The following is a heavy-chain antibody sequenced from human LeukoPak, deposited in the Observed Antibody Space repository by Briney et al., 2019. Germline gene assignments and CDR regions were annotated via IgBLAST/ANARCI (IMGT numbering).Heavy chain of an antibody. D-gene: IGHD6-13*01. Sequence: SQTLSLTCTVSGGSISSGGYYWSWNRQHPGKGLEWIGYIYYSGSTYYNPSLKSRVTISVDTSKNQFSLKLSSVTAADTAVYYCARGIAAAGTAPLIDYWGQGTLVTVSS. CDR1: GGSISSGGYY. CDR3: ARGIAAAGTAPLIDY. CDR2: IYYSGST. V-gene: IGHV4-31*03. J-gene: IGHJ4*02.